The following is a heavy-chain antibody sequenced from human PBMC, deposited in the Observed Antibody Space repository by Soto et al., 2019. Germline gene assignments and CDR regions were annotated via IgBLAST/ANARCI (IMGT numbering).Heavy chain of an antibody. Sequence: GASVKVSCKASGYTFTSYAMHWVRRAPGQRLEWMGWINAGNGNTKYSQKFQGRVTITRDTSASTAYMELSSLRSEDTAVYYCARDLPEVATILYYYYGMDVWGQGTTVTVSS. J-gene: IGHJ6*02. V-gene: IGHV1-3*01. D-gene: IGHD5-12*01. CDR1: GYTFTSYA. CDR3: ARDLPEVATILYYYYGMDV. CDR2: INAGNGNT.